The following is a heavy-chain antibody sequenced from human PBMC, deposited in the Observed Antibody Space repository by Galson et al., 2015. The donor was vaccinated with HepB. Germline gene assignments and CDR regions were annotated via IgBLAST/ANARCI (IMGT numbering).Heavy chain of an antibody. J-gene: IGHJ4*02. Sequence: ETLSLTCTVSGGSISSYYWSWIRQPPGKGLEWIGYIYYSGSTNYNPSLKSRVTISVDTSKNQFSLKLSSVTAADTAVYYCARDIAAALWGQGTLVTVSS. CDR1: GGSISSYY. CDR2: IYYSGST. CDR3: ARDIAAAL. D-gene: IGHD6-13*01. V-gene: IGHV4-59*01.